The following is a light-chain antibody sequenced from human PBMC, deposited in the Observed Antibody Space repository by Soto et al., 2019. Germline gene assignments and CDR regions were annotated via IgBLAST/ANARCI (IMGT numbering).Light chain of an antibody. J-gene: IGKJ1*01. CDR1: QNINSN. CDR3: QHYKSSAPEGT. Sequence: EIVLTQSPVTLSVSPGERATLSCRASQNINSNLAWYQQKPGQAPTLLIYGALTRVMGIPVRFSGSESGTEFTLTISSLQSEDFAVYYCQHYKSSAPEGTFGQGTKVEIK. V-gene: IGKV3D-15*01. CDR2: GAL.